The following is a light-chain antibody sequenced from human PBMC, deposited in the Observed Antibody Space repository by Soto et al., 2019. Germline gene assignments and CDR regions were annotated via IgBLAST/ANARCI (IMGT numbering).Light chain of an antibody. CDR3: TSWTTSTTMI. Sequence: QSALTQPASVSGSPGQSITITCTGTRSDIGAYNFVSWYQQHPGEVPKLMLYDVSIRPSGVSNRFSGSKSGNTASLTISGLQAEDVADYYCTSWTTSTTMIFGGGATVTVL. V-gene: IGLV2-14*03. CDR2: DVS. CDR1: RSDIGAYNF. J-gene: IGLJ2*01.